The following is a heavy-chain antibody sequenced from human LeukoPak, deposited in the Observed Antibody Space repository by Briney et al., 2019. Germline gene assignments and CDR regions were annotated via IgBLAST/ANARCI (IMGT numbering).Heavy chain of an antibody. J-gene: IGHJ2*01. Sequence: PGRSLRLSCAASGFTFSSYGMHWVRQAPGKGLEWVAVMSYDGSNKYYADSVKGRFTISRDNSKNTLYLQMNSLRAEDTAVYYCAKGTYYYGSTESTGSWYFDLWGRGTLVTVSS. CDR3: AKGTYYYGSTESTGSWYFDL. CDR2: MSYDGSNK. V-gene: IGHV3-30*18. CDR1: GFTFSSYG. D-gene: IGHD3-10*01.